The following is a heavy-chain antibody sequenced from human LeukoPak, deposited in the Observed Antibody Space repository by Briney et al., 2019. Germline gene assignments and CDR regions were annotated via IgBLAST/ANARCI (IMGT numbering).Heavy chain of an antibody. J-gene: IGHJ6*02. CDR2: TRTKAKDYTT. V-gene: IGHV3-72*01. Sequence: GGSLRLSCATSGFTFSDHYMDWVRQAPGKRLEWVARTRTKAKDYTTEYAASVKGRFTVSRDESMHSLYLQMNSLKTEDTAVYYCARGPTVTFNYHYGMDVWGQGTTVTVSS. D-gene: IGHD4-17*01. CDR3: ARGPTVTFNYHYGMDV. CDR1: GFTFSDHY.